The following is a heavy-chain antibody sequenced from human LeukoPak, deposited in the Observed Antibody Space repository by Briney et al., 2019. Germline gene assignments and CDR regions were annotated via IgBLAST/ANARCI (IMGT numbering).Heavy chain of an antibody. Sequence: GGSLRLSCAASGFTLGTYDMYWVRQAPGKGLECVSSISRSGGSTYYADSAKGRFTISRDNSKNTLYLQMSSLRADDTAVYYCSKKGQSEDYGKPGWGQGTLVTVSS. CDR3: SKKGQSEDYGKPG. V-gene: IGHV3-23*01. CDR1: GFTLGTYD. D-gene: IGHD4-17*01. CDR2: ISRSGGST. J-gene: IGHJ4*02.